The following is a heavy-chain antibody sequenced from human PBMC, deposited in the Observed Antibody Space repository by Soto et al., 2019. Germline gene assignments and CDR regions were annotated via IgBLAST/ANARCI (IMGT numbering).Heavy chain of an antibody. J-gene: IGHJ3*02. CDR1: GFTFSSYG. D-gene: IGHD3-22*01. V-gene: IGHV3-30*18. CDR2: ISYDGSNK. CDR3: AKYDDSSVLDI. Sequence: QVQLVESGGGVVQPGRSLRLSCAASGFTFSSYGMHWVRQAPGEGLEWVAVISYDGSNKYYADSVKGRFTISRDNSKNTLYLQMNSLRAEDTAVYYCAKYDDSSVLDIWGQGTMVTVSS.